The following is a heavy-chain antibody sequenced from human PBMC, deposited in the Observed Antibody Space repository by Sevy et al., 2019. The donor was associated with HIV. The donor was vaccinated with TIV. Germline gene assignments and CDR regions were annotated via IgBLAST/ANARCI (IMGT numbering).Heavy chain of an antibody. CDR3: ARHEEAVRGVHTYYYYYGMDV. Sequence: GESLKISCKGSGYSFTSYWIGWVRQMPGKGLEWMGIIYPGDSDTRYSPSFQGQVTISADKSISTAYLQWSSLKASATAMYYCARHEEAVRGVHTYYYYYGMDVWGQGTTVTVSS. D-gene: IGHD3-10*01. J-gene: IGHJ6*02. V-gene: IGHV5-51*01. CDR1: GYSFTSYW. CDR2: IYPGDSDT.